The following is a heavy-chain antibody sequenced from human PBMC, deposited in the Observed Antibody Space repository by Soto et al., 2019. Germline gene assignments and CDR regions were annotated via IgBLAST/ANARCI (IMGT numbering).Heavy chain of an antibody. V-gene: IGHV4-59*12. CDR1: GGSISSYY. CDR3: ARFTWYFDL. J-gene: IGHJ2*01. Sequence: QVQLQESGPGLVKPSETLSLTCTVSGGSISSYYWSWIRQPPGKGLGWIGYIYYSGVTNYNPSLKRRVTISVATSKNQSSLKLSSVTAADTAVYYCARFTWYFDLWGRGTLVTVSS. CDR2: IYYSGVT.